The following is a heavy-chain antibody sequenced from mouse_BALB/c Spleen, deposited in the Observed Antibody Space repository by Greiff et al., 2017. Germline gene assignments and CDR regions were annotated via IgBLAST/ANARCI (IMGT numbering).Heavy chain of an antibody. D-gene: IGHD1-1*01. J-gene: IGHJ4*01. V-gene: IGHV3-1*02. Sequence: EVQLVESGPDLVKPSQSLSLTCTVTGYSITSGYSWHWIRQFPGNKLEWMGYISYSGSTSYNPSLKSRISITRDTSKNQFFLQLNSVTTEDTATYYCGRRNSYYGSSYYYAMDYWGQGTSVTVSS. CDR2: ISYSGST. CDR1: GYSITSGYS. CDR3: GRRNSYYGSSYYYAMDY.